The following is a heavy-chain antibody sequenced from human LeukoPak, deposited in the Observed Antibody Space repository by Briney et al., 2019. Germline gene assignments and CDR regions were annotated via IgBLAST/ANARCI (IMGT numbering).Heavy chain of an antibody. D-gene: IGHD3-22*01. CDR3: VRDRLAMIVDFDY. CDR1: GYTFTSYC. V-gene: IGHV1-18*01. J-gene: IGHJ4*02. CDR2: ISAYNGNT. Sequence: GASVKVSCKASGYTFTSYCISWVRQAPGQGLEWIGWISAYNGNTNYAQKLQGRVTMTTDTSTSTAYMELRRLRSDDTAVYYCVRDRLAMIVDFDYWGQGTLVTVSS.